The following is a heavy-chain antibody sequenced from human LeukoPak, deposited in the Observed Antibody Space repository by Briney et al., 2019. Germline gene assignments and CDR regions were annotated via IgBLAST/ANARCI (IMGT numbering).Heavy chain of an antibody. CDR2: INPNSGGT. V-gene: IGHV1-2*03. CDR3: ARGLTHKWLRTDYYYYVDV. CDR1: GYTFTGYY. D-gene: IGHD5-12*01. J-gene: IGHJ6*03. Sequence: LGASVKVSCKASGYTFTGYYMHWVRQAPGQGLEWMGWINPNSGGTNYAQKFQGRVTMTRDTSISTAYMELSSLRSEDTAVYYCARGLTHKWLRTDYYYYVDVWGKGTTVTVSS.